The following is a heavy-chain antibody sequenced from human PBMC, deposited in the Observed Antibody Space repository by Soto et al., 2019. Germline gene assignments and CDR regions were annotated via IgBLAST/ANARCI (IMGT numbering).Heavy chain of an antibody. Sequence: QVQLVESGGGLVQPGRSLRLSCAASGFTFNSYYMHWVRQAPGKGLEWVAVISYDASTKYYADSVKGRFTISRDNSNNTLYLQMNILSAKDTAVYYCATTSYGYVSTYYFDYWGQGTLVTVSS. V-gene: IGHV3-30*03. CDR2: ISYDASTK. CDR3: ATTSYGYVSTYYFDY. D-gene: IGHD5-18*01. CDR1: GFTFNSYY. J-gene: IGHJ4*02.